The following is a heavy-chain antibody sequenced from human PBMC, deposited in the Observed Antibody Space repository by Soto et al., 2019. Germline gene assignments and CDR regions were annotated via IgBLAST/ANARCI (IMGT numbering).Heavy chain of an antibody. Sequence: QVQLQESGPGLVKPSETLSLTCTVSGGSISSYYWSWIRQPPGKGLEWIGYIYYSGSTNYNPSLQGRVARSVDTSKNQFSLKLSSVTAADTAVYYCARHTFMVRGVINYYYYGMDVWGQGTTVTVSS. CDR2: IYYSGST. CDR1: GGSISSYY. V-gene: IGHV4-59*08. D-gene: IGHD3-10*01. CDR3: ARHTFMVRGVINYYYYGMDV. J-gene: IGHJ6*02.